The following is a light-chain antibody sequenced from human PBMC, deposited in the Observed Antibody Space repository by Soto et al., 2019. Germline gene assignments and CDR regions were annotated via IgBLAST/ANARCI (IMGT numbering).Light chain of an antibody. V-gene: IGKV1-12*01. Sequence: DIQMTQSPSSVSASVGDTVTITCRASQGVSTWLAWYQQKPGKAPNLLIYTASSLQSGVPSRFSGSGSGTDFTLTINGLQPEDFALYYCQERSNWPITFGQGTRLEIK. CDR1: QGVSTW. CDR2: TAS. CDR3: QERSNWPIT. J-gene: IGKJ5*01.